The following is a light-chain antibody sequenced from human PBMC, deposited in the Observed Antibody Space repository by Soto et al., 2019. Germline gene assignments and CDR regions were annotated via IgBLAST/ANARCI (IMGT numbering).Light chain of an antibody. V-gene: IGKV3-15*01. Sequence: EIVMTQSPATLSVSPGERATLSCRASQSVSSKLVWYQQKPGQAPMLLIYGASTRATGIPARFSGSGSGTEFTLAISSLQSEDFAVYYCQQYNNWPPYTFGQGTKLEIK. J-gene: IGKJ2*01. CDR3: QQYNNWPPYT. CDR1: QSVSSK. CDR2: GAS.